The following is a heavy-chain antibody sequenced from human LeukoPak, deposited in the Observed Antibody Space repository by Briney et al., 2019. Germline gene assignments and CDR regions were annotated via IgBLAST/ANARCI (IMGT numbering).Heavy chain of an antibody. D-gene: IGHD2-2*02. CDR2: IYNSGST. V-gene: IGHV4-30-4*08. CDR3: HVVPAAIIPDPHYYFDY. CDR1: GGFISSGDYY. Sequence: SETVSLTCTVSGGFISSGDYYWSWIRQPPGKGLEWIGYIYNSGSTYYNPSFKSRVTISVDTSKNQFSLKLSSVTAADTAVYYCHVVPAAIIPDPHYYFDYWGQGTLVTVSS. J-gene: IGHJ4*02.